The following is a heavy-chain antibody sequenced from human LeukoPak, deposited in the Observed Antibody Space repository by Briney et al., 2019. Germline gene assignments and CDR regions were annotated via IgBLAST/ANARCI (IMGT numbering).Heavy chain of an antibody. D-gene: IGHD6-19*01. Sequence: GGSLRLSCAASGFTFSSYSMNWVRQPPGKGLEWVSSISSSSSYIYYADSVKGRFTISRDNAKSSLYLQMNSLRAEDTAVYYCARDQWLVHPEGVDYYYGMDVWGQGTTVTVSS. CDR1: GFTFSSYS. CDR2: ISSSSSYI. V-gene: IGHV3-21*01. J-gene: IGHJ6*02. CDR3: ARDQWLVHPEGVDYYYGMDV.